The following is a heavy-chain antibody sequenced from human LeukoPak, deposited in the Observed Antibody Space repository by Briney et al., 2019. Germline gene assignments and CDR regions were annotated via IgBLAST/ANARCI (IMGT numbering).Heavy chain of an antibody. J-gene: IGHJ4*02. Sequence: SETLSLTCTVSGGSITSYYWNSIRQPPWKGLDWIGYIHNSESTYYNPSLKSRVTMSVDTSNNQFSLELYTVTAADTAVYYCARASSPSNSWYFGSWGQGTLVTVSS. CDR2: IHNSEST. D-gene: IGHD2-2*01. CDR1: GGSITSYY. V-gene: IGHV4-59*01. CDR3: ARASSPSNSWYFGS.